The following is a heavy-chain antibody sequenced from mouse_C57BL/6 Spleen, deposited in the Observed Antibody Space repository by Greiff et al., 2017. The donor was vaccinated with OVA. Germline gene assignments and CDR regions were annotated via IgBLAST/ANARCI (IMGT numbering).Heavy chain of an antibody. CDR3: ARGCYGSSPMDY. V-gene: IGHV3-3*01. CDR1: GFSINSDCY. J-gene: IGHJ4*01. Sequence: EVKLMESGPSLVRPSQTLSLTCTVTGFSINSDCYWIWIRQFPGNKLEYIGYTFYSGITYYNPSLEIRTYITRDTSKNQFSRKLSSVTTEDTATYYCARGCYGSSPMDYWGQGTSVTVSS. D-gene: IGHD1-1*01. CDR2: TFYSGIT.